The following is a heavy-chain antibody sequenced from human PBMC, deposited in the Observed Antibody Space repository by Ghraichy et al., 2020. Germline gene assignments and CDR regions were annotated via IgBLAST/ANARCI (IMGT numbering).Heavy chain of an antibody. CDR1: GYTFTSYG. Sequence: ASVKVSCKASGYTFTSYGISWVRQAPGQGLEWMGWISAYNGNTNDAQKLQGRVTMTTDTSTSTAYMELRSLRSDDTAVYYWARDDTKGYFDYCGQGTLVTVSS. D-gene: IGHD2-8*01. CDR3: ARDDTKGYFDY. CDR2: ISAYNGNT. V-gene: IGHV1-18*04. J-gene: IGHJ4*02.